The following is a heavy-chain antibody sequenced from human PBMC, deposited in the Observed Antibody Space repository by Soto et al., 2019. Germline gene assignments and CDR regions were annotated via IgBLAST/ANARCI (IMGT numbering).Heavy chain of an antibody. D-gene: IGHD2-15*01. CDR3: ARTSHAFYCSGGSCHSYYYGMDV. CDR1: GFSLSTSGMC. Sequence: SGPTLVNPTQTLTLTCTFSGFSLSTSGMCVSWIRQPPGNALEWLALIDWDDDKYYSTSLKTRLTISKDTSKNQVVLTMTNMDPVDTATYYCARTSHAFYCSGGSCHSYYYGMDVWGQGTTVTVSS. J-gene: IGHJ6*02. CDR2: IDWDDDK. V-gene: IGHV2-70*01.